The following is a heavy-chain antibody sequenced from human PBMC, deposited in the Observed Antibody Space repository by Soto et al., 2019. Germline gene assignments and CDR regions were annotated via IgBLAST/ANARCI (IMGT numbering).Heavy chain of an antibody. D-gene: IGHD1-26*01. Sequence: GDSVKVSCKASGGTFSSYAISWVRQAPGQGIEWMGGIIPIFGTANYAQKFQGRVTITADESTSTAYMELSSLRSEDTAVYYCARDRGGSYRNYYYYGMDVWGQGTTVTVSS. V-gene: IGHV1-69*13. J-gene: IGHJ6*02. CDR1: GGTFSSYA. CDR2: IIPIFGTA. CDR3: ARDRGGSYRNYYYYGMDV.